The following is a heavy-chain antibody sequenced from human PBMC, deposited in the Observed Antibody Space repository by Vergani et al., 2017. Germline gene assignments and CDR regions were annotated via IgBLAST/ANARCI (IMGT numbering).Heavy chain of an antibody. V-gene: IGHV3-48*01. J-gene: IGHJ6*02. Sequence: EVQLLESGGGLVQPGGSLRLSCAASGFTFSSYSMNWVRQAPGKGLEWVSYISSSSSTIYYADSVKGRFTISRDNAKNSLYLQMNSLRAEYTAVYYCARGWSSTSGYRYYDGRDVWGGGTTVSVS. CDR2: ISSSSSTI. CDR3: ARGWSSTSGYRYYDGRDV. CDR1: GFTFSSYS. D-gene: IGHD2-2*01.